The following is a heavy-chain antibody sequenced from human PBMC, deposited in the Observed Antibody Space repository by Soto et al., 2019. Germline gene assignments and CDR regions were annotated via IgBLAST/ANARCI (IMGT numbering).Heavy chain of an antibody. J-gene: IGHJ4*02. CDR3: ARDWAAPGPFAY. V-gene: IGHV1-18*01. Sequence: ASVKVSCKASGYTFTSYGISWVRQAPGQGLEWMGWISAYNGNTNYAQKLQGRVTMTTDTSTSTAYMELRSLRSDDTAVYYCARDWAAPGPFAYSGQGSLVTVSS. D-gene: IGHD3-16*01. CDR2: ISAYNGNT. CDR1: GYTFTSYG.